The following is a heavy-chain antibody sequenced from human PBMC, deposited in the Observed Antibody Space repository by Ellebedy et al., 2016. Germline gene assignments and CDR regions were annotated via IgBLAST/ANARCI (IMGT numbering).Heavy chain of an antibody. D-gene: IGHD1-7*01. CDR3: AKDLTGTTDWYFDL. Sequence: GESLKISCAASGFTFSSYAMSLVRQAPGKGLEWVSAISGSGGSTYYADSVKGRFTISRDNSKNTLYLQMNSLRAEDTAVYYCAKDLTGTTDWYFDLWGRGTLVTVSS. CDR1: GFTFSSYA. J-gene: IGHJ2*01. V-gene: IGHV3-23*01. CDR2: ISGSGGST.